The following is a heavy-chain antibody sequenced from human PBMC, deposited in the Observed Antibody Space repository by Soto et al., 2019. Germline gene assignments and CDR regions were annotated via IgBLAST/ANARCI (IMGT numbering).Heavy chain of an antibody. CDR3: ARAERWLHSTPAFDI. CDR1: GGSISSGGYY. V-gene: IGHV4-31*03. Sequence: SETLSLTCXVSGGSISSGGYYWSWIRQHPGKGLEWIGYIYYSGSTYYNPSLKSRVTISVDTSKNQFSLKLSSVTAADTAVYYCARAERWLHSTPAFDIWGQGTMVTVSS. CDR2: IYYSGST. J-gene: IGHJ3*02. D-gene: IGHD5-12*01.